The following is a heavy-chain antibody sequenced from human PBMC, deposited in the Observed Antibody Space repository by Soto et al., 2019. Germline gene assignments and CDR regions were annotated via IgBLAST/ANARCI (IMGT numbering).Heavy chain of an antibody. CDR3: ARSQRGRTAFTFDY. V-gene: IGHV4-61*01. J-gene: IGHJ4*02. Sequence: SETLSLTCAVSGDSVSNDNYYWSWIRQPPGKGLEWIGYIYYSGTTNYNSYLKSRLSLSVDMSKNQFSLKLASVTAADTTVYFCARSQRGRTAFTFDYWGQGALVTVSS. D-gene: IGHD3-16*01. CDR2: IYYSGTT. CDR1: GDSVSNDNYY.